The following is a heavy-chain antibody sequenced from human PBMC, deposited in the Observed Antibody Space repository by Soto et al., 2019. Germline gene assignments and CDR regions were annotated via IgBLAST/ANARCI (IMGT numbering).Heavy chain of an antibody. CDR1: GFTFSTYT. Sequence: EVQLVESGGGLVKPGESLRLSCAASGFTFSTYTMNWVRQPPGKGLEWVSSISSSSGYIYYAASVQGRFTISRDDAKNSLSLKMNSLTAEDTAVYYCARVRSYSYGQGYGLDVWGQGTTVTVSS. J-gene: IGHJ6*02. CDR2: ISSSSGYI. V-gene: IGHV3-21*01. CDR3: ARVRSYSYGQGYGLDV. D-gene: IGHD5-18*01.